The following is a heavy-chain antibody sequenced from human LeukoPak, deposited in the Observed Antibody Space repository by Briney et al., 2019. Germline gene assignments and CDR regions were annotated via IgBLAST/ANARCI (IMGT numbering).Heavy chain of an antibody. D-gene: IGHD2-15*01. CDR3: ARDPYCSGGSCYFHYYYYYGMDV. CDR2: ISSSSSYI. V-gene: IGHV3-21*01. CDR1: GFTFSSYS. Sequence: PGGSLRLSCAASGFTFSSYSMNWVRQAPGKGLEWVSSISSSSSYIYYADSVKGRFTISRDNAKNSLYLQMNSLRAEDTAVYYCARDPYCSGGSCYFHYYYYYGMDVWGQGTTITVSS. J-gene: IGHJ6*02.